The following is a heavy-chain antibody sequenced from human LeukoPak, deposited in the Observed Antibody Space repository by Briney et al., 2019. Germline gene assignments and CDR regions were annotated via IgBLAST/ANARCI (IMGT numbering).Heavy chain of an antibody. CDR2: INPNSGGT. CDR1: GYTFTGYY. D-gene: IGHD3-22*01. Sequence: GASVKVSCKASGYTFTGYYMHWVRQAPGQGLEWMGWINPNSGGTNYAQKFQGRVTMTRDTSISTAYMELSRLRSDDTAVYYCARVPYYYDSKGSLVIAFDIWGQGTMVTVSS. J-gene: IGHJ3*02. CDR3: ARVPYYYDSKGSLVIAFDI. V-gene: IGHV1-2*02.